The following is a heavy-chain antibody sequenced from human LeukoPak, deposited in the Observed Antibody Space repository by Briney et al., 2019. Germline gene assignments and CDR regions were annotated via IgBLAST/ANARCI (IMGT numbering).Heavy chain of an antibody. CDR2: ISSSGST. D-gene: IGHD3-10*01. CDR3: ARGGYYGSGNDFRFDP. CDR1: GGSIKSGSYY. V-gene: IGHV4-61*10. Sequence: SETLSLTCTVSGGSIKSGSYYWSWIRQPAGKGLEWIGRISSSGSTNYNPSLKSRVTISVDTSKNQFSLKLSSVTAADTAVYYCARGGYYGSGNDFRFDPWGQGTLVTVSS. J-gene: IGHJ5*02.